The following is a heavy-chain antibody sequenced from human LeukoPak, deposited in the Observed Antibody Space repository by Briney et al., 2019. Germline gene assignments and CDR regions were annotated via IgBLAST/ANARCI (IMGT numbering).Heavy chain of an antibody. CDR3: ARDRRYDFWSGIYYYYMDV. J-gene: IGHJ6*03. CDR1: GFTFSSYW. CDR2: IKQDGSEK. V-gene: IGHV3-7*01. Sequence: GSLRLSCAASGFTFSSYWMSWVRQAPGKGLEWVANIKQDGSEKYYVDSVKGRFTISRDNAKNSLYLQMNSLRAEDTAVYYCARDRRYDFWSGIYYYYMDVWGKGTTVTVSS. D-gene: IGHD3-3*01.